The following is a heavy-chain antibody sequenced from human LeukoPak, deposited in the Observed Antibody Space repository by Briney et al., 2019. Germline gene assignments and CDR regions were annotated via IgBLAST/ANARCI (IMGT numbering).Heavy chain of an antibody. CDR2: ISSSSSTI. J-gene: IGHJ4*02. V-gene: IGHV3-48*01. Sequence: GGSLRLSCAASGFTFNSYSMNWVRQAPGKGLEWVSYISSSSSTIYYADSVKGRFTISRDNSKNTLYLQMNSLRAEDTAVYYCAKSDFWSGYGYWGQGTLVTVSS. CDR1: GFTFNSYS. D-gene: IGHD3-3*01. CDR3: AKSDFWSGYGY.